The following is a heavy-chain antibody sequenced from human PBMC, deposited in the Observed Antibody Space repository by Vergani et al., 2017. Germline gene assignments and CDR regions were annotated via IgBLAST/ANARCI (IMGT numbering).Heavy chain of an antibody. D-gene: IGHD3-10*01. Sequence: QVHLNEAGPGLVKPSQTLSLTCTVSGDSISRSHYYWGFLRQPPGKGLEWIGSISSSGSPYYNPTLKSRLAFSVDTSKNLFSLRLKSVTATDTGMYYCARPVGPSAIADGYHVWGQGTMVTVS. V-gene: IGHV4-39*02. J-gene: IGHJ3*01. CDR1: GDSISRSHYY. CDR3: ARPVGPSAIADGYHV. CDR2: ISSSGSP.